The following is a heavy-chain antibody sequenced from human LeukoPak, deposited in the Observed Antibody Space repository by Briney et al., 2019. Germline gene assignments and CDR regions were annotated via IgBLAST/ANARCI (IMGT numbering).Heavy chain of an antibody. CDR1: GDSMSSADHY. Sequence: SETLSLTCTVSGDSMSSADHYWSWIRQHSGNGLEWIGNIHYRGNTYYNPSLKSRVTISVDTSKNQFSLKLSSVTAADTAVYYCASSQGGDSSGYYSPSGFDYWGQGTLVTVSS. CDR3: ASSQGGDSSGYYSPSGFDY. J-gene: IGHJ4*02. D-gene: IGHD3-22*01. V-gene: IGHV4-31*03. CDR2: IHYRGNT.